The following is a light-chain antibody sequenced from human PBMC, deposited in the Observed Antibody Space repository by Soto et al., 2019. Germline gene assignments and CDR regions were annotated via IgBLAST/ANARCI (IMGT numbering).Light chain of an antibody. CDR3: QQRSTWLPIT. J-gene: IGKJ5*01. V-gene: IGKV3-11*01. CDR2: DAS. Sequence: SVVTLSLSQGERATLLCRASQSVSGYLAWYQQKPGQAPRLLIYDASNRATGIPARFSGSGSGTDFTLTISRLEPEDFAIYYFQQRSTWLPITFGQGGLLEI. CDR1: QSVSGY.